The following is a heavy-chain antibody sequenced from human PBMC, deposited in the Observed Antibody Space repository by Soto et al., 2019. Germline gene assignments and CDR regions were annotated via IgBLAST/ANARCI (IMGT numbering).Heavy chain of an antibody. D-gene: IGHD3-22*01. Sequence: GGSLRLSCAASGFTFSSYAMSWVRQAPGKGLEWVSAISGSGGSTYYADSVKGRFTISRDNSKNTLYLQMKSLRAEDRALFFCAKDFVYDSSGYLLYFDSWGWGTWVPVSS. J-gene: IGHJ4*02. CDR3: AKDFVYDSSGYLLYFDS. CDR2: ISGSGGST. CDR1: GFTFSSYA. V-gene: IGHV3-23*01.